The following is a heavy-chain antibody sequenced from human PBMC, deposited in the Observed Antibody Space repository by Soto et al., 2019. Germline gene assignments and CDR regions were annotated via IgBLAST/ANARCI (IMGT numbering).Heavy chain of an antibody. J-gene: IGHJ2*01. CDR2: ISQDGTDT. CDR1: GITFSRCW. CDR3: ARDPLSYGDYAQTYWYFDL. V-gene: IGHV3-7*01. Sequence: GGSLRLSCGASGITFSRCWMSWVRQGPGEGLEWVASISQDGTDTDYVDSVKGRFAISRDNPKNSLYLQMNSLRADDTAVYYCARDPLSYGDYAQTYWYFDLWGRGTRVTVSS. D-gene: IGHD4-17*01.